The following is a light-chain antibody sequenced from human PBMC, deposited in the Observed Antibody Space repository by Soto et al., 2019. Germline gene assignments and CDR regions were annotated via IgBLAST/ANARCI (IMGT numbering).Light chain of an antibody. CDR3: QQYNNWPPLYT. Sequence: EIVMTQSPATLSVSPGERATLSCRASQSVGSNLAWYQQKPGQAPRLLIYGASTRATGVPARFSGSGSGTEFILTISSLQSEDFAVYYCQQYNNWPPLYTFGQGTSLEIK. CDR2: GAS. V-gene: IGKV3-15*01. CDR1: QSVGSN. J-gene: IGKJ2*01.